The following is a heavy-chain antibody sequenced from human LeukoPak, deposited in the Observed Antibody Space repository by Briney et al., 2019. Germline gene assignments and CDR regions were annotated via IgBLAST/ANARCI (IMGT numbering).Heavy chain of an antibody. CDR1: GFSLSRYW. CDR2: IGKDGTGN. J-gene: IGHJ4*02. D-gene: IGHD2/OR15-2a*01. CDR3: ARDLDFYATDY. V-gene: IGHV3-7*01. Sequence: GGSLRLSGAASGFSLSRYWMSWVRQAPGKGLEWVANIGKDGTGNHYVDSVKGRFTIARDNAKNSLYLQMNSLRADDTAVYYCARDLDFYATDYWGQGTLVTVSS.